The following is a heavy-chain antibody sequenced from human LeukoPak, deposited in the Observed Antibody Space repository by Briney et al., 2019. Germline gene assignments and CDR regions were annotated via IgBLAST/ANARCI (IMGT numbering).Heavy chain of an antibody. CDR2: VYTSGSF. J-gene: IGHJ4*02. Sequence: PSETLSLTCTVSGYSISSGYYWSWIRQPAGKGLEWIGRVYTSGSFNYNSSLRSRVFMSVDRSTNQFSLKLSSVTAADTAVYYCAGRNYWGQGILVTVSS. CDR1: GYSISSGYY. V-gene: IGHV4-4*07. CDR3: AGRNY.